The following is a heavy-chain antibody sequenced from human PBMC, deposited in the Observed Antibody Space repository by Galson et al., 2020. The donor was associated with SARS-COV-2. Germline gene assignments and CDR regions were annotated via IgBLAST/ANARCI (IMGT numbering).Heavy chain of an antibody. CDR2: INPNSGGT. J-gene: IGHJ5*02. V-gene: IGHV1-2*02. D-gene: IGHD6-6*01. Sequence: GESLKISCKASGYTFTGYYMHWVRQAPGQGLEWMGWINPNSGGTNYAQKFQGRVTMTRDTSISTAYMELSRLRSDDTAVYYCARGQGRIIAARPGWFDPWGQGTLVTVSS. CDR3: ARGQGRIIAARPGWFDP. CDR1: GYTFTGYY.